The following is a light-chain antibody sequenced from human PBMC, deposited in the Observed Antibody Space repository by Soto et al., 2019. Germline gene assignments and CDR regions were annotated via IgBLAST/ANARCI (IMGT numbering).Light chain of an antibody. Sequence: EIVLTQSPGTLSLSPGERATLSCRASQSVSSSYLAWYQQKPGQAPRLLIYGASSRATGIPDRFSGSGSGTDFTLTISRLEPEDFAVYYCQQYGSSPGTFGHGTKVEI. CDR1: QSVSSSY. V-gene: IGKV3-20*01. CDR3: QQYGSSPGT. J-gene: IGKJ1*01. CDR2: GAS.